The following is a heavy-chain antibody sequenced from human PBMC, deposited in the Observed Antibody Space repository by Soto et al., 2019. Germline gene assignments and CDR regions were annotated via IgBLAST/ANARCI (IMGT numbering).Heavy chain of an antibody. CDR3: AKDRGVYYYDSSGYPYYFDY. J-gene: IGHJ4*02. Sequence: GGSLRLSCAASGFTFSSYAMSWVRQAPGKGLEWVSAISGSGGSTYYADSVKGRFTISRDNSKNTLYLQMNSLRAEDTAVYYCAKDRGVYYYDSSGYPYYFDYWGQGTLVTVSS. CDR2: ISGSGGST. V-gene: IGHV3-23*01. CDR1: GFTFSSYA. D-gene: IGHD3-22*01.